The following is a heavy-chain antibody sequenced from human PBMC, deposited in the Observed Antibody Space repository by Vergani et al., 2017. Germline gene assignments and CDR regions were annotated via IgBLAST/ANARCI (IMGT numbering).Heavy chain of an antibody. V-gene: IGHV4-59*11. CDR1: FDSIWNLY. CDR3: ASDTHSGQRADR. D-gene: IGHD6-19*01. Sequence: QVQLQESGPGLVTSSETLSLTCSVSFDSIWNLYCNWIRQPPGKGLEWIGSIHYSENTNYNPSLKNRVTISVDTSKNQFSLTLTSVTAADTAVYYCASDTHSGQRADRWGQGILVTVTS. J-gene: IGHJ5*02. CDR2: IHYSENT.